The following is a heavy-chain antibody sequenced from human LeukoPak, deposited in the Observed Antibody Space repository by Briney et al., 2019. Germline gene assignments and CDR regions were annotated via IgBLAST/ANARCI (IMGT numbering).Heavy chain of an antibody. Sequence: SETLSLTCTVSGGSISSSSYYWGWIRQPPGKGLEWIGSIYYSGSTYYNPSLKSRVTISVDTSKNQFSLKLSSVTAADTAVYYCARSETLVDRAFDIWGQGTMVTVSS. V-gene: IGHV4-39*01. CDR3: ARSETLVDRAFDI. J-gene: IGHJ3*02. CDR1: GGSISSSSYY. D-gene: IGHD2-8*02. CDR2: IYYSGST.